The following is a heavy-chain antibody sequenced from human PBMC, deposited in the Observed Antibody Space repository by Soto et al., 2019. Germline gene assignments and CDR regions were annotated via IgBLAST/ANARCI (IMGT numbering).Heavy chain of an antibody. Sequence: GGSLRLSCAASGFTFSTYAMHWVRQAPGKGLEWVAVFSYDGSNKYYADSVKGRFTISRDNSKNTLYLQMNSLRAEDTAVYYCARPATHSYYYNGLEVWGQGTTVTVSS. CDR1: GFTFSTYA. V-gene: IGHV3-30-3*01. CDR2: FSYDGSNK. J-gene: IGHJ6*02. CDR3: ARPATHSYYYNGLEV. D-gene: IGHD1-1*01.